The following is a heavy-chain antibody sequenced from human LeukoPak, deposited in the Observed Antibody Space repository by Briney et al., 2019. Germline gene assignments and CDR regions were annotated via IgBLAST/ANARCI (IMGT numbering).Heavy chain of an antibody. CDR1: GGSISSYY. V-gene: IGHV4-4*07. CDR3: TGGDSSSWYFPYYYYGMDV. J-gene: IGHJ6*02. Sequence: PSETLSLTCTVSGGSISSYYWSWIRQPAGKGLEWIGRIYTSGSTNYNPSLKSRVTISVDTSKNQFSLKLSSVTAADTAVYYCTGGDSSSWYFPYYYYGMDVWGQGTTVTVSS. D-gene: IGHD6-13*01. CDR2: IYTSGST.